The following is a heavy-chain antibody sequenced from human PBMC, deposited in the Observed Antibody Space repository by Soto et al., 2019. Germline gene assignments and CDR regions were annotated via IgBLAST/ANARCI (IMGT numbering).Heavy chain of an antibody. CDR1: GGSGSDKAYY. CDR2: VYYSGTT. V-gene: IGHV4-61*08. Sequence: SETPSLTCSVSGGSGSDKAYYWSWIRQPPGKRLEWIGYVYYSGTTNYTPPLKTRGTISVDLSKNRCSLRLSTVTTADTALYYCARTRALPNTPPSRYFFDYWGQGTLVTVSS. J-gene: IGHJ4*02. D-gene: IGHD2-15*01. CDR3: ARTRALPNTPPSRYFFDY.